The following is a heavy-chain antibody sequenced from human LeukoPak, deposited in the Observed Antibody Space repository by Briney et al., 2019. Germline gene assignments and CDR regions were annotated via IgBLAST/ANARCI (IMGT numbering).Heavy chain of an antibody. Sequence: GTSVKVSCKASGYTFPSYGVSWVRQAPGQGRDGMGWFIAYNGNTNYAQKLQGRVTMTTDTSTSTAYMELRSLRSDDTAVYYCASTAGDYYYYLDVWGKGTTVTVSS. D-gene: IGHD5-18*01. CDR3: ASTAGDYYYYLDV. J-gene: IGHJ6*03. CDR1: GYTFPSYG. CDR2: FIAYNGNT. V-gene: IGHV1-18*01.